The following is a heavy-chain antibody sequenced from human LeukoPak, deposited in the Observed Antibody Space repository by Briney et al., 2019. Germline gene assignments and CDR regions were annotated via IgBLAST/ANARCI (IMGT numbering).Heavy chain of an antibody. Sequence: SETLSLICSVSGGSISSYYWNWIRQPPGKGLEWVGYIYYSESTNYNPSLKSRVTISVDTSKNQFSLKLSSVTAADTAVYYCARGSRQGVFDTWGQGTQVTVSS. V-gene: IGHV4-59*13. CDR2: IYYSEST. D-gene: IGHD3-10*01. J-gene: IGHJ5*02. CDR3: ARGSRQGVFDT. CDR1: GGSISSYY.